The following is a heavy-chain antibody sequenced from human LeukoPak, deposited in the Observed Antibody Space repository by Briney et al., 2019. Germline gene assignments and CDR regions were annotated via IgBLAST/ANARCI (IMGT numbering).Heavy chain of an antibody. J-gene: IGHJ3*02. Sequence: SVKVSCKASGGTFSNYDFTFTSYAITWVRQAPGQGLEWMGGIIPIYGRADYPQKFQGRVTITADESTRTVTMQLSSLSSEDTAVYYCAGFFYDNSNAAFDIWGQGTVVTVS. D-gene: IGHD3-22*01. CDR3: AGFFYDNSNAAFDI. CDR2: IIPIYGRA. V-gene: IGHV1-69*13. CDR1: GGTFSNYDFTFTSYA.